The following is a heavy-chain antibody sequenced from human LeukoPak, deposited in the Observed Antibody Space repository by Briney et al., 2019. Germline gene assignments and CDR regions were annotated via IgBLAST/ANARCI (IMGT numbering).Heavy chain of an antibody. D-gene: IGHD4-17*01. CDR1: GGTFSSYA. V-gene: IGHV1-69*05. J-gene: IGHJ4*02. Sequence: ASVKVSCKASGGTFSSYAISWVRQAPGQGLEWMGGIIPIFGTANYAQKLQGRVTMTTDTSTSTAYMELRSLRSDDTAVYYCARAMDYGATPFDYWGQGTLVTVSS. CDR3: ARAMDYGATPFDY. CDR2: IIPIFGTA.